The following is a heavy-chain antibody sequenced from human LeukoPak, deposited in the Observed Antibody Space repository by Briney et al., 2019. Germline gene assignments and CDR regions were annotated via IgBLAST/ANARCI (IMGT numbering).Heavy chain of an antibody. CDR3: ARDKKSGESSEIDY. D-gene: IGHD3-10*01. V-gene: IGHV3-74*01. J-gene: IGHJ4*02. CDR2: INRDGSTT. CDR1: GFTFSNYW. Sequence: GGSLRLSCAASGFTFSNYWVHWVRQAPGKGLVWVSRINRDGSTTNYADSVKGRFTVSRDDAKNTLNLQMNSLRAEDTAVYYCARDKKSGESSEIDYWGQGTLVTVSS.